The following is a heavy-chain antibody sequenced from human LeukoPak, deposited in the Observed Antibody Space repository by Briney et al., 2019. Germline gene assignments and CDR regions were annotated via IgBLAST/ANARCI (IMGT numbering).Heavy chain of an antibody. CDR3: ARAASSYGDYRYYGMDV. D-gene: IGHD4-17*01. J-gene: IGHJ6*02. CDR2: IRYDGSNK. Sequence: GGSLRLSCAASGFTFSSYGMHWVRQAPGKGLEWVAVIRYDGSNKYYADSVKGRFTISRDNSKNTLYLQMNSLRAEDTAVYYCARAASSYGDYRYYGMDVWGQGTTVTVSS. CDR1: GFTFSSYG. V-gene: IGHV3-33*01.